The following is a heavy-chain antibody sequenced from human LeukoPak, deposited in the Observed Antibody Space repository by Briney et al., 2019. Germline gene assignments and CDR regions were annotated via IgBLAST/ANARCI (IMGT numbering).Heavy chain of an antibody. CDR1: GFIFHTYD. CDR2: IDPAGNT. CDR3: VREGPGSGWTYFDY. V-gene: IGHV3-13*04. J-gene: IGHJ4*02. Sequence: PGGSLRLSCSASGFIFHTYDMHWVRQITGKGLEWVSAIDPAGNTYYAGSVKGRFTISRENPKNSLYLQMNSLRAGDTAVYYCVREGPGSGWTYFDYWGQGTLVTVSS. D-gene: IGHD6-19*01.